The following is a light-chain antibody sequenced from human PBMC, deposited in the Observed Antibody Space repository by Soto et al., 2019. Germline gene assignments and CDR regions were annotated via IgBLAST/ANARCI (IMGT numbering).Light chain of an antibody. J-gene: IGLJ3*02. CDR1: TSDVGRYNY. CDR2: DVS. V-gene: IGLV2-14*01. CDR3: SSYAASNNSYFV. Sequence: QSVLNQPASVSGSPGQSITISCTGTTSDVGRYNYVSWYQQRPGKAPKLIIYDVSNRPSGVSNRFSGSKSGNTASLTISGLQAEDEADYYCSSYAASNNSYFVFGGGTKVTVL.